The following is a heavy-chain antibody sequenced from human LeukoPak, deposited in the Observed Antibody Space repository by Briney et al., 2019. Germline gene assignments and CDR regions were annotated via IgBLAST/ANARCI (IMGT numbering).Heavy chain of an antibody. CDR1: SYTFTSYG. CDR2: ISAYSDNS. CDR3: ARVSSYGTPFDY. V-gene: IGHV1-18*01. J-gene: IGHJ4*02. D-gene: IGHD5-18*01. Sequence: ASVKVSCKASSYTFTSYGLSWVRQAPGQGLEWMGWISAYSDNSNYAQKLQGRVTMTTDTSTSTAYMELRSLRSDDTVVYYCARVSSYGTPFDYWGQGTLVTVSS.